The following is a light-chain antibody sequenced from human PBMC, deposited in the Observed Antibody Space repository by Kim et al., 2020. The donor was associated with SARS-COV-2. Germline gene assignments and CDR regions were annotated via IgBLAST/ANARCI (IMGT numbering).Light chain of an antibody. CDR2: VDR. J-gene: IGLJ3*02. V-gene: IGLV3-1*01. CDR1: KLGNTF. Sequence: SYELTQPPSVSVSPGQTATITCSADKLGNTFVSWYQVRPGQSPLLVISVDRQRPSWIPERFSGANSWNTAHLIISETQVTDEADYYFLAWDRGSGGVFGG. CDR3: LAWDRGSGGV.